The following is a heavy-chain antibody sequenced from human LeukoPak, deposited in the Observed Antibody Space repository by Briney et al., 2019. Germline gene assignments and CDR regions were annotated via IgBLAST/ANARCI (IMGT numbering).Heavy chain of an antibody. J-gene: IGHJ5*02. D-gene: IGHD3-3*01. Sequence: SETLSLTCTVSGGSISSSSYYWGWIRQPPGKGLEWIGSIYYSGSTYYNPSLKSRVTISVDTSKNQFSLKLSSVTAADTAVYYCARSAVDTIFGVVIPTNWFDPWGQGTLVTVSS. CDR2: IYYSGST. V-gene: IGHV4-39*07. CDR3: ARSAVDTIFGVVIPTNWFDP. CDR1: GGSISSSSYY.